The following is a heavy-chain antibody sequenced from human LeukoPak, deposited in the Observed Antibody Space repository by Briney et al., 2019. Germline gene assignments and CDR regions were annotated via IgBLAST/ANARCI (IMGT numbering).Heavy chain of an antibody. D-gene: IGHD6-19*01. CDR1: GYTFTGYY. J-gene: IGHJ5*02. V-gene: IGHV1-2*02. CDR2: INPNSGGT. Sequence: GASVKVSCKASGYTFTGYYMHWVRQAPGQGLEWMGWINPNSGGTNYAQKFQGRVTMTRDTSISTAYMELSRLRSDDTAVYYCARNSHDLLGIAVAGIHWFDPWGQGTLVIVSS. CDR3: ARNSHDLLGIAVAGIHWFDP.